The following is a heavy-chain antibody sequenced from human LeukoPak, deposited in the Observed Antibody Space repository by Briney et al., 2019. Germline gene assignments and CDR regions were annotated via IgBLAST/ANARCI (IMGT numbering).Heavy chain of an antibody. J-gene: IGHJ5*02. Sequence: SETLSLTCTVSGGSISSYYWSWIRQPPGKGLEWIGEINHSGSTNCNPSLKSRVTISVDTSKNQFSLKLSSVTAADTAVYYCARGSYYDFWSGLEANWFDPWGQGTLVTVSS. D-gene: IGHD3-3*01. CDR3: ARGSYYDFWSGLEANWFDP. V-gene: IGHV4-34*01. CDR2: INHSGST. CDR1: GGSISSYY.